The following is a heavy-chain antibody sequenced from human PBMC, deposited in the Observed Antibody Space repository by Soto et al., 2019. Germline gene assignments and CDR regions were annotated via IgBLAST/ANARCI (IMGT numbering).Heavy chain of an antibody. CDR1: GFTFSSYG. D-gene: IGHD3-10*01. Sequence: PGGSLRLSCAASGFTFSSYGMHWVRQAPGKGLEWVAVIWYDGSNKYYADSVKGRFTISRDNSKNTLYLQMNSLRAEDTAVYYCARDPLLWFGELFYRILYYMDVWGKGTTVTVSS. CDR3: ARDPLLWFGELFYRILYYMDV. V-gene: IGHV3-33*01. CDR2: IWYDGSNK. J-gene: IGHJ6*03.